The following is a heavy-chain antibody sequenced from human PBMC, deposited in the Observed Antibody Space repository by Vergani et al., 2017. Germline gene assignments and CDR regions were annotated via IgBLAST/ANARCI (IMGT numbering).Heavy chain of an antibody. CDR3: PGVVTRSDRDYFDH. V-gene: IGHV1-2*02. CDR1: GYTFTDYF. D-gene: IGHD6-6*01. J-gene: IGHJ4*01. Sequence: QVQLVQSGAEVKKPGASVKVSCKASGYTFTDYFMHWVRQAPGQGLEWMGWINPNSGGTNYAQKFQGRVTMTRDTSISTAYMGLSNLRSDEPAGYYSPGVVTRSDRDYFDHWDHGTLVTVSS. CDR2: INPNSGGT.